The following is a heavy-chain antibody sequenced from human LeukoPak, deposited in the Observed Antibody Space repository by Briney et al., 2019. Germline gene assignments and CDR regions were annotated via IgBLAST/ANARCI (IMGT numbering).Heavy chain of an antibody. D-gene: IGHD2-2*01. CDR1: GYTFTSYA. Sequence: ASVKVSCKASGYTFTSYAMHWVRQAPGQRLEWMGWINAGNGNTKYSQKFQGRVTITRDTSASTAYMELSSLRSEDTAVYCCARATSGIVVVPGSIDYWGQGTLVTVSS. J-gene: IGHJ4*02. CDR2: INAGNGNT. V-gene: IGHV1-3*01. CDR3: ARATSGIVVVPGSIDY.